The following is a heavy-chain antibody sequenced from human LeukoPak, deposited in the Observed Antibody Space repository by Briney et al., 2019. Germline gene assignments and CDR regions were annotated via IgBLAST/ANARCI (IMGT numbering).Heavy chain of an antibody. Sequence: ASVKVSCKASGYTFTSYYMHWVRQAPGQGLEWMGIINPSGGSTIYAQKFQGRVTMTRDTSTSTVYMELSSLRSEHTAVYSCARYYYDSSGYLRGNGMDVWGQGTTVTVSS. CDR3: ARYYYDSSGYLRGNGMDV. CDR1: GYTFTSYY. D-gene: IGHD3-22*01. CDR2: INPSGGST. J-gene: IGHJ6*02. V-gene: IGHV1-46*01.